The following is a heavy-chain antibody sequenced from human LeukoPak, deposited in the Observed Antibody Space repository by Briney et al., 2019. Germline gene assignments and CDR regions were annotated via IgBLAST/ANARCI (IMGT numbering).Heavy chain of an antibody. J-gene: IGHJ5*02. D-gene: IGHD3-3*01. CDR3: ARALSDYDFWSGSPFDP. V-gene: IGHV3-30-3*01. Sequence: GGSLRLSCAASGFTFSSYAMHWVRQAPGKGLEWVAVISYDGSNKYYADSVKGRFTISRDNSKNTLYLQMNSLRAEDTAVYYCARALSDYDFWSGSPFDPWGQGTLVTVSS. CDR2: ISYDGSNK. CDR1: GFTFSSYA.